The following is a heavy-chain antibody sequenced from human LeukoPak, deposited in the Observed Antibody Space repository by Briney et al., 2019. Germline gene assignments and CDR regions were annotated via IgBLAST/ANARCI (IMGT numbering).Heavy chain of an antibody. V-gene: IGHV3-21*01. CDR1: GFTFSSYS. CDR2: ISSSSSYI. J-gene: IGHJ4*02. CDR3: ARENYDVECFDY. Sequence: PGGSLRLSCAASGFTFSSYSMNWVRQAPGKGLEWVSSISSSSSYIYYADSVKGRFTISRDNAKNSLYLQMNSLRAEDTAVYYCARENYDVECFDYWGQGTLVTVSS. D-gene: IGHD1-7*01.